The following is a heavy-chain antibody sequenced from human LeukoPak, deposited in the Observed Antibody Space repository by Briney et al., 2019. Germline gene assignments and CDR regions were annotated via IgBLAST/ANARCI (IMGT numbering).Heavy chain of an antibody. D-gene: IGHD2-15*01. J-gene: IGHJ3*02. CDR2: IYTRGST. CDR3: ARGRYCSAEICSGGDAFDI. V-gene: IGHV4-4*07. CDR1: GGSINDYY. Sequence: SETLSLTCTVSGGSINDYYWSWIRQPAGKGLEWIGRIYTRGSTNYNPSLKSRVTMSVDTSKNQFSLKLSSVTAADTAVYYCARGRYCSAEICSGGDAFDIWGQGTMVSVSS.